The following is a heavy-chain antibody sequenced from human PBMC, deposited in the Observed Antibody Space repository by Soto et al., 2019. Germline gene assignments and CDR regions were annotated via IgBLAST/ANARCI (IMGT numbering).Heavy chain of an antibody. CDR1: GFIFSSTA. Sequence: GGSLRLSCTPSGFIFSSTALSWVRQAPGKGLEWVSFIDSNGGSTYYADSVRGRFTISRDNSKKTLYLQMSSLRAEDTAVYYCTKRTDTGVYNYWGQGTLVTVSS. CDR3: TKRTDTGVYNY. V-gene: IGHV3-23*01. D-gene: IGHD1-1*01. CDR2: IDSNGGST. J-gene: IGHJ4*02.